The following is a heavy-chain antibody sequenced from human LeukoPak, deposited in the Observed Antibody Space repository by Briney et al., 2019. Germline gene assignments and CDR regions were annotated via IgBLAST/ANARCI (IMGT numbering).Heavy chain of an antibody. J-gene: IGHJ4*02. V-gene: IGHV4-39*07. CDR1: GGSISSSSYY. CDR2: INHSGST. CDR3: ASRGEGYCSSTSCYTTPFDY. Sequence: PSETLSLTCTVSGGSISSSSYYWSWIRQPPGKGLEWIGEINHSGSTNYNPSLKSRVTISVDTSKNQFSLKLSSVTAADTAVYYCASRGEGYCSSTSCYTTPFDYWGQGTLVTVSS. D-gene: IGHD2-2*02.